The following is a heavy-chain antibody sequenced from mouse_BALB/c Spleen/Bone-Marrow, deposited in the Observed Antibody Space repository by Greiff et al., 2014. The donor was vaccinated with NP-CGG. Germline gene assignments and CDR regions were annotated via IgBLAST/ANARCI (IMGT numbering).Heavy chain of an antibody. D-gene: IGHD2-14*01. CDR2: IDPYNGST. CDR3: ARTIMHGVRGTWFAY. V-gene: IGHV1S135*01. Sequence: VQLQQSGPELVKPGASVKVSCKASGYAFTNYNMYWVKQSHGKSLEWIGYIDPYNGSTSHNQKFKGKATLTVDKSSSTAYMHLNSLTSEDSAVYYSARTIMHGVRGTWFAYWGQGTLVTVSA. CDR1: GYAFTNYN. J-gene: IGHJ3*01.